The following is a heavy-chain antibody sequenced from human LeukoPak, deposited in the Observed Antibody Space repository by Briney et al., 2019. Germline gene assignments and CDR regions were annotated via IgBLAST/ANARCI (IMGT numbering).Heavy chain of an antibody. D-gene: IGHD2-2*01. Sequence: SETLSLTCTVSGYSISSGYYWGWIRQPPGKGLEWIGSIYHSGSTYYNPSLKSRVTISVDTSKNQFSLKLSSVTAADTAVYYCASLAGVSYCSSTSCLNTFDYWGQGTLVTASS. V-gene: IGHV4-38-2*02. CDR1: GYSISSGYY. J-gene: IGHJ4*02. CDR2: IYHSGST. CDR3: ASLAGVSYCSSTSCLNTFDY.